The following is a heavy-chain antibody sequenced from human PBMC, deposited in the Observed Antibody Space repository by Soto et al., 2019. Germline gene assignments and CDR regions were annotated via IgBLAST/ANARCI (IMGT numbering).Heavy chain of an antibody. Sequence: GGSLRLSCAASGFTLSSYAMSWVRQAPGKGLEWVSAISGSGGSTYYADSVKGRFTISRDNSKNTLYLQMNSLRAEDTAVYYCANTLSGSGWPGYYFDYWGQGTLVTVSS. D-gene: IGHD6-19*01. J-gene: IGHJ4*02. V-gene: IGHV3-23*01. CDR2: ISGSGGST. CDR1: GFTLSSYA. CDR3: ANTLSGSGWPGYYFDY.